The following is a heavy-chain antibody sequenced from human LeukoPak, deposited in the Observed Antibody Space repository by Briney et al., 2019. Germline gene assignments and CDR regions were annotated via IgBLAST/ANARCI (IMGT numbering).Heavy chain of an antibody. J-gene: IGHJ4*02. Sequence: GESLKISCRGSGYSFPTFWIGWVRQMPGKGLEWMGIIYPDDSNTRYSPSFQGQVTFSADKSINTAYLQWSSLKASDTAMYYCARQAMYYYDSSGYYRDYWGQGTLVTVSS. D-gene: IGHD3-22*01. CDR2: IYPDDSNT. CDR3: ARQAMYYYDSSGYYRDY. CDR1: GYSFPTFW. V-gene: IGHV5-51*01.